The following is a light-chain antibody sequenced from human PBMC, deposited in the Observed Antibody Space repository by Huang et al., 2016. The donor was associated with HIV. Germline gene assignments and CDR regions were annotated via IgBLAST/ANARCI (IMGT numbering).Light chain of an antibody. CDR2: DAS. CDR1: RNITDQ. J-gene: IGKJ4*01. V-gene: IGKV3-11*01. Sequence: EIVLTQSPATLSLSPGERATLSCRASRNITDQLNWYQQRPGQAPRRLVFDASNRATGIPPMFSGSGSGTAFTLTVSSLEPADFGVYFCQQRSYWPLTFGGGTKVEI. CDR3: QQRSYWPLT.